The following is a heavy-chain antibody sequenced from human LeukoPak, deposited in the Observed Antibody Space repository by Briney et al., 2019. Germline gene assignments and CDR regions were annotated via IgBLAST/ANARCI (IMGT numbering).Heavy chain of an antibody. CDR2: INPNNGGT. V-gene: IGHV1-2*06. CDR3: ARTERASDWYKGYYYYYGMDV. D-gene: IGHD6-19*01. J-gene: IGHJ6*02. CDR1: GYTFSGYY. Sequence: GASVKVSCKASGYTFSGYYIHWVRQAPGQGLQWMGRINPNNGGTNYAQKFQGRVTMTRDTSISTVYMELSRLRSDDTAVYYCARTERASDWYKGYYYYYGMDVWGQGTTVTVSS.